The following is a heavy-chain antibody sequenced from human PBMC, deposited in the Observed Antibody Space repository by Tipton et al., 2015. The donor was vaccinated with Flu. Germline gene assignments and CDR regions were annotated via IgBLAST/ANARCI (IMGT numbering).Heavy chain of an antibody. J-gene: IGHJ4*02. V-gene: IGHV4-59*11. D-gene: IGHD3-10*01. CDR3: ASDIGSGCFDY. Sequence: TLSLTCNVFGVSSSRHYWDWIRQSPGKGPEGIAYIYHSGKTKYNPSLTSRVAISLDTAKNQNSLTLNYVTAADTAIYYCASDIGSGCFDYWGPGIQVTVSS. CDR1: GVSSSRHY. CDR2: IYHSGKT.